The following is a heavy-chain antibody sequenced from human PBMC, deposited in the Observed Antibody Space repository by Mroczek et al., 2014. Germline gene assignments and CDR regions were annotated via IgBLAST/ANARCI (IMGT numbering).Heavy chain of an antibody. J-gene: IGHJ4*02. CDR2: ISSSSSYI. CDR1: GFTFSSYS. V-gene: IGHV3-21*01. CDR3: ARGLNLLGIAARPVVS. Sequence: ESGGGLVKPGGSLRLSCAASGFTFSSYSMNWVRQAPGKGLEWVSSISSSSSYIYYADSVKGRFTISRDNAKNSLYLQMNSLRAEDTAVYYCARGLNLLGIAARPVVSWGQGTLVTVSS. D-gene: IGHD6-6*01.